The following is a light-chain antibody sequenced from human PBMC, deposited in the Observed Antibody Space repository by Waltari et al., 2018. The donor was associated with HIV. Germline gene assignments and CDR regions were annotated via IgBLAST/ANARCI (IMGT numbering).Light chain of an antibody. CDR3: TSYAGINPVA. J-gene: IGLJ2*01. V-gene: IGLV2-8*01. CDR1: RRHLGRYSY. CDR2: EVN. Sequence: SALTQPPSASGSPRQSVPIPCTGTRRHLGRYSYVPWYQQPPGKAPKLLIYEVNKRPSGVPDRFSGSKSGNTASLTVSGLQAEDEAEYYCTSYAGINPVAFGGGTNLTVL.